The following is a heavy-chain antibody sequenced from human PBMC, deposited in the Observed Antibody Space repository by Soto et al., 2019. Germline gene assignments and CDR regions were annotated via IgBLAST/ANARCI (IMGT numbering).Heavy chain of an antibody. CDR2: IYYSGST. CDR3: ARDENLVGYFDY. CDR1: GGSISSGGYY. Sequence: PSETLSLTCTVSGGSISSGGYYWSWIRQHPGKGLEWIGYIYYSGSTYYNPSLKSRVTTSVDTSKNQFSLKLSSVTAADTAVYYCARDENLVGYFDYWGQGTLVTVSS. D-gene: IGHD6-6*01. J-gene: IGHJ4*02. V-gene: IGHV4-31*03.